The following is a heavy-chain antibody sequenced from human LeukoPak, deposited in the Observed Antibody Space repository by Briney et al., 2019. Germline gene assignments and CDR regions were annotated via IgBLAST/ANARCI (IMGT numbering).Heavy chain of an antibody. D-gene: IGHD2-2*02. CDR2: MNPNSGAT. J-gene: IGHJ5*02. CDR1: GYTFTSYD. V-gene: IGHV1-8*01. Sequence: ASVKVSCKASGYTFTSYDFNWLRQATGQGPEWMGWMNPNSGATGYAQKLQGRVTMTTDTSTSTAYMELRSLRSDDTAVYYCARDPVGYCSSTSCYKGGGFDPWGQGTLVTVSS. CDR3: ARDPVGYCSSTSCYKGGGFDP.